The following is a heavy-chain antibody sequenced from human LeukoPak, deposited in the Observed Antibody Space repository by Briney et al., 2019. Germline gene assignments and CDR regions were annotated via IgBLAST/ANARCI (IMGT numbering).Heavy chain of an antibody. V-gene: IGHV3-48*01. D-gene: IGHD1-14*01. Sequence: GGSLRLSCAASGFIFSSYSMNWVRQAPGKGLEWVSYISSSSSSIYYADAVKGRFTISRDNAKNSLYLQMNSLRAEDTAVYYCARVYRRYFDYWGQGTLVTVSS. CDR1: GFIFSSYS. CDR2: ISSSSSSI. J-gene: IGHJ4*02. CDR3: ARVYRRYFDY.